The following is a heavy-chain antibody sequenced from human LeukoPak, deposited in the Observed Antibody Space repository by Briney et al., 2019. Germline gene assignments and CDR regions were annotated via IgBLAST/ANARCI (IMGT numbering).Heavy chain of an antibody. D-gene: IGHD3-22*01. J-gene: IGHJ4*02. Sequence: KASETQSLTCGVYGGSFSGYYWSWIRQPPGKGLEWIGEINHSGSTNYNPSLKSRVTISVDTSKNQFSLKLSSVTAADTAVYYCARQGGAITMIDSYYFDYRGQGTLVTVSS. V-gene: IGHV4-34*01. CDR2: INHSGST. CDR1: GGSFSGYY. CDR3: ARQGGAITMIDSYYFDY.